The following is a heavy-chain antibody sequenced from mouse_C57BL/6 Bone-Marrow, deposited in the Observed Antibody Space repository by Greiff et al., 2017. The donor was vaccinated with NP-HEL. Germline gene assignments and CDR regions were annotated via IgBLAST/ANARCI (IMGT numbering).Heavy chain of an antibody. D-gene: IGHD3-3*01. Sequence: QVQLQQPGAELVRPGTSVKLSCKASGYTFTSYWMHWVKQRPGQGLEWIGVIDPSDSYTNYNQKFKGKATLTVDTSSSTAYMQLSSLTSAASAVYYCARAGTRRGYYFDYWGQGTTLTVSS. CDR2: IDPSDSYT. J-gene: IGHJ2*01. CDR1: GYTFTSYW. V-gene: IGHV1-59*01. CDR3: ARAGTRRGYYFDY.